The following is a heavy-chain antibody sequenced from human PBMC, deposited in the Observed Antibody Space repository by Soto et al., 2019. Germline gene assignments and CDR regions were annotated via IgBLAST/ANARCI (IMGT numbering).Heavy chain of an antibody. CDR3: AKRRGAGGHFDY. CDR2: VSSGGGR. Sequence: PGGSLRLSCAASGFTFSTYAMGWVRQAPGKGLEWVSVVSSGGGRHYADSVKGRFTVSRYDAKNTLSLQMNSMRADDTAVYYCAKRRGAGGHFDYWGQGALVTVSS. CDR1: GFTFSTYA. V-gene: IGHV3-23*01. D-gene: IGHD2-15*01. J-gene: IGHJ4*02.